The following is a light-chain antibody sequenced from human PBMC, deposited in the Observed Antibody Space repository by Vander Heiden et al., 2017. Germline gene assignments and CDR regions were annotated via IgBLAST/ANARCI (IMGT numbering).Light chain of an antibody. V-gene: IGLV3-21*02. J-gene: IGLJ7*01. CDR1: NIASKS. CDR2: DDS. Sequence: YVLALRPSVSVNPGQTTRITHGGNNIASKSVQWYQQKPGQATLLVVYDDSERPSGIPERFSGSNSGNTATLTISRVEAGDEADYYCQVWDSSTAVFGGGTQLTVL. CDR3: QVWDSSTAV.